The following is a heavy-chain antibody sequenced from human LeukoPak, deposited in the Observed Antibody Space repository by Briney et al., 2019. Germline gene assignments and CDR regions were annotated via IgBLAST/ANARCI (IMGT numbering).Heavy chain of an antibody. CDR1: GFTFSSYD. V-gene: IGHV3-7*01. D-gene: IGHD6-13*01. Sequence: GGSLRLSCAASGFTFSSYDMHWVRQAPGKGLEWVANIKQDGSEKYYVDSVKGRFTISRDNAKNSLYLQMNSLRAEDTAVYYCARAKRSSSWYGGYYFDYWGQGTLVTVSS. CDR3: ARAKRSSSWYGGYYFDY. CDR2: IKQDGSEK. J-gene: IGHJ4*02.